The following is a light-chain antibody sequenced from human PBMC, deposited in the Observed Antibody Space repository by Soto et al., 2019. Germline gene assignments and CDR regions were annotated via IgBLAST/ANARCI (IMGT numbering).Light chain of an antibody. CDR3: QSYDNSMSGYV. V-gene: IGLV1-40*01. CDR1: SSNLGSDYD. J-gene: IGLJ1*01. Sequence: QSVLTQPPSVSGAPGQRVTISCTGSSSNLGSDYDVHWNQQVPGRAPKLLIYGNSHRPSGVPDRFSGSRSGTSASLAITGLQADDEADYYCQSYDNSMSGYVFGTGTKVTVL. CDR2: GNS.